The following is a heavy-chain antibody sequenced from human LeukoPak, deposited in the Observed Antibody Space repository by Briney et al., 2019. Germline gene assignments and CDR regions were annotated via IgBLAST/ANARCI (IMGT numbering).Heavy chain of an antibody. Sequence: GGSLRLSCAASGFTFSSYAMSWVRQAPGKGLEWVSAISGSGGSTYYADSVKGRFTISRDNSKNTLYLQMNSLRAEDTTVYYCAKARRYNEYYFDYWGQGTLVTVSS. V-gene: IGHV3-23*01. CDR1: GFTFSSYA. CDR3: AKARRYNEYYFDY. CDR2: ISGSGGST. D-gene: IGHD1-1*01. J-gene: IGHJ4*02.